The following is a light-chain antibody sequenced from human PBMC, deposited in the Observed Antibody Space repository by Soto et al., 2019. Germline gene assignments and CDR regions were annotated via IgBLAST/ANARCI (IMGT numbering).Light chain of an antibody. CDR3: QQSYTTLFT. CDR2: GAS. CDR1: DILSSGF. Sequence: EIVLTQSPGILSLSPGERATLSCRANDILSSGFLAWYQQRRGQAPRLLIYGASTRATGIPDRFSGGGSETDFILTISRVEPEDLATYYCQQSYTTLFTFGPGTKVDLK. V-gene: IGKV3-20*01. J-gene: IGKJ3*01.